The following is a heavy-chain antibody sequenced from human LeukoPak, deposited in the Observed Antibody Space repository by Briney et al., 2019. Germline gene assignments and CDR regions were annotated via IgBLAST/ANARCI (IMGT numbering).Heavy chain of an antibody. CDR1: GFTFSSYA. D-gene: IGHD2-2*01. V-gene: IGHV3-23*01. CDR3: AVDCSSPSCYGQSAFDI. CDR2: ISTGGDRA. J-gene: IGHJ3*02. Sequence: GGSLRLSFAASGFTFSSYAMSWVRQAPGKGLEWVSAISTGGDRAYYADSVKGRFTTSRDNSRNTLYLQLNSLRAEDTAIYYCAVDCSSPSCYGQSAFDIWGQGTMVTVSS.